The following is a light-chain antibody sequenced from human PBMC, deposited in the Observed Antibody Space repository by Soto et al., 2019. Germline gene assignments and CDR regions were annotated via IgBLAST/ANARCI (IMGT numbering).Light chain of an antibody. Sequence: QSVLTQPPSVSGAPGQRVTISCTGSSSNIGAGYDVHWYQQLPGTAPKLLIYGNSNRPSGGPDRFSGSKSGTSASLAITGLQAEDEADYYCQSYDSSLSANYVFGTGTKLTVL. V-gene: IGLV1-40*01. J-gene: IGLJ1*01. CDR2: GNS. CDR1: SSNIGAGYD. CDR3: QSYDSSLSANYV.